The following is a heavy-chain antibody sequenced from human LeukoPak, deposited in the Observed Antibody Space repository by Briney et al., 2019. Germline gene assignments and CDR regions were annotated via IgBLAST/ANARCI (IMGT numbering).Heavy chain of an antibody. CDR3: ARVAARYVGMDV. D-gene: IGHD6-6*01. J-gene: IGHJ6*02. Sequence: SETLSLTCTVSGGSINNYYWSWIRQPPGMGLEWIGYIYYSGSTNYNPSLKSRVTISVDTSKKQFSPNLSSVTAADTAVYYCARVAARYVGMDVWGQGTTVTVSS. CDR1: GGSINNYY. V-gene: IGHV4-59*01. CDR2: IYYSGST.